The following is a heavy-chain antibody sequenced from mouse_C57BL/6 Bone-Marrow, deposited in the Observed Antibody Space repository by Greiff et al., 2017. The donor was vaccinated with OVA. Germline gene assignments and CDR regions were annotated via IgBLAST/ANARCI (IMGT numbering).Heavy chain of an antibody. CDR3: ARAAEYGNDRDIEV. V-gene: IGHV1-82*01. Sequence: QVQLQQSGPELVKPGASVKISCKASGYAFSSSWMNWVKQRPGKGLEWIGRIYPGDGDTNYTGKFTGKATLTADKSSSTAYMQLSSLTSEDSAVYIWARAAEYGNDRDIEVWGTESTGTVSS. CDR2: IYPGDGDT. D-gene: IGHD2-10*02. CDR1: GYAFSSSW. J-gene: IGHJ1*03.